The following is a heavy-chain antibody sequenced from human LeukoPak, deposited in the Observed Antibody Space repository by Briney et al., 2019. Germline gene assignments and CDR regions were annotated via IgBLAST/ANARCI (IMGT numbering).Heavy chain of an antibody. D-gene: IGHD2-15*01. J-gene: IGHJ4*02. CDR1: GYTFTGYY. CDR2: INPNSGGT. V-gene: IGHV1-2*02. CDR3: ARPRTLAADFDY. Sequence: ASVKVSCKASGYTFTGYYMHWVRQVPGQGLEWMGWINPNSGGTNYAQKFQGRVTMTRDTSISTAYMELSRLRSDDTAAYYCARPRTLAADFDYWGQGTLVTVSS.